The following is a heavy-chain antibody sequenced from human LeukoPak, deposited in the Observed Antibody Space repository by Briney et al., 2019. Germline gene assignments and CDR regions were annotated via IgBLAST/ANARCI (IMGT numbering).Heavy chain of an antibody. CDR3: ARGRYDFWSGYYGCFDY. Sequence: SETLSLTCTVSGGSISTYYWSWIRQPPGRGLKWIGYIYYSGSTNYNPSLKSRVTISVDTSKNQFSLKLSSVTAADTAVYYCARGRYDFWSGYYGCFDYWGQGTLVTVSS. J-gene: IGHJ4*02. CDR1: GGSISTYY. CDR2: IYYSGST. D-gene: IGHD3-3*01. V-gene: IGHV4-59*12.